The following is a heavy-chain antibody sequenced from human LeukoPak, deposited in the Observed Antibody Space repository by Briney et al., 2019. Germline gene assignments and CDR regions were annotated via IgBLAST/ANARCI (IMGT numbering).Heavy chain of an antibody. J-gene: IGHJ5*02. CDR1: GGSISSGDYY. V-gene: IGHV4-30-4*08. CDR3: ARAGSDIVVVPNWFDP. CDR2: IYYSGST. Sequence: SQTLSLTCTVSGGSISSGDYYWSWIRQPPGKGLEWIGYIYYSGSTYYNPSLKSRVTISVDTSKNQFSLKLSSVTAADPAVYYCARAGSDIVVVPNWFDPWGQGTLVTVSS. D-gene: IGHD2-2*01.